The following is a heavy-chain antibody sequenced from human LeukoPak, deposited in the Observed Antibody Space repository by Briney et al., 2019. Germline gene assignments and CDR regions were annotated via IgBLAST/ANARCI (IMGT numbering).Heavy chain of an antibody. CDR1: GGSFSDCS. Sequence: ASVKVSCKASGGSFSDCSISWVRQAPGQGLEWMGRIIAILDTAHYAQKFQGRFTITADKSTTTVYMELSSLRSDDTAVYYCVRSGYDYDWFDPWGQGTLVTVSS. V-gene: IGHV1-69*08. D-gene: IGHD5-12*01. J-gene: IGHJ5*02. CDR3: VRSGYDYDWFDP. CDR2: IIAILDTA.